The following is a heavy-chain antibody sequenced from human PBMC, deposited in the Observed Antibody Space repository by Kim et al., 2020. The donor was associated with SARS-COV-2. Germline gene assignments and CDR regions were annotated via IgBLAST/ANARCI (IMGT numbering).Heavy chain of an antibody. D-gene: IGHD3-22*01. Sequence: SLKSRVTISVDTSKNQFSLKLSSVTAADTAVYYCARGQSYYYDSRGYFDYWGQGTLVTVSS. V-gene: IGHV4-34*13. J-gene: IGHJ4*02. CDR3: ARGQSYYYDSRGYFDY.